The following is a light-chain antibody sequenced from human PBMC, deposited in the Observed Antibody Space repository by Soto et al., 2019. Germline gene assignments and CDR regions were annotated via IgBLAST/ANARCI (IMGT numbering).Light chain of an antibody. V-gene: IGKV1-5*03. CDR1: QTISSW. CDR3: QQYNTYRA. Sequence: PSTLSASVGDRVNSTCRASQTISSWLAWHQQKPGKAPKLLIYKASTLESGVPSRFSGSGSGTEFTLTISSLQPDDFATYYCQQYNTYRAFGQGTKVDVK. J-gene: IGKJ1*01. CDR2: KAS.